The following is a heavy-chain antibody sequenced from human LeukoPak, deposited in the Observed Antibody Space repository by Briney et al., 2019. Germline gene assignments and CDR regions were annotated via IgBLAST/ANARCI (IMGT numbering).Heavy chain of an antibody. CDR2: ISSSSSYI. Sequence: PGGSLRLSCAASGFTFISYGMTWVRQAPGKGLEWVSSISSSSSYIYYADSVKGRFTISRDNAQNSLYLQMNSLRAEDTAVYYCAVVAGTVDDYWGQGTLVTVSS. CDR1: GFTFISYG. J-gene: IGHJ4*02. D-gene: IGHD6-19*01. V-gene: IGHV3-21*01. CDR3: AVVAGTVDDY.